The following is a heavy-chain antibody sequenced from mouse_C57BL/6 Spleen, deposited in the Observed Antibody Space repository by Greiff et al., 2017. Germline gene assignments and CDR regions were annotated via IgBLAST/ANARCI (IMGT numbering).Heavy chain of an antibody. CDR3: ARAGGYYMGDY. D-gene: IGHD2-3*01. Sequence: VQLKESGPGLVKPSQSLSLTCSVTGYSITSGYYWNWIRQFPGNKLEWMGYISYDGSNNYNPSLKNRISITLDTSKNQFFLKLNSVTTEDTATYYCARAGGYYMGDYWGQGTSVTVSS. J-gene: IGHJ4*01. CDR1: GYSITSGYY. V-gene: IGHV3-6*01. CDR2: ISYDGSN.